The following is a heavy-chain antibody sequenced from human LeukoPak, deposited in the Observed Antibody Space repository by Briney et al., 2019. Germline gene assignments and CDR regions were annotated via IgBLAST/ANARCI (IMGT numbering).Heavy chain of an antibody. CDR3: ARGGVVPAADFDY. CDR1: GYTFTNYY. V-gene: IGHV1-46*01. CDR2: INPSGGST. J-gene: IGHJ4*02. D-gene: IGHD2-2*01. Sequence: ASVKVSCKTSGYTFTNYYMHWVRQAPGQGLEWMVIINPSGGSTSYAQRFQGRVTLTRDTSTSTVYMELSSLRSEDTTVYYCARGGVVPAADFDYWGQGTLVTVSS.